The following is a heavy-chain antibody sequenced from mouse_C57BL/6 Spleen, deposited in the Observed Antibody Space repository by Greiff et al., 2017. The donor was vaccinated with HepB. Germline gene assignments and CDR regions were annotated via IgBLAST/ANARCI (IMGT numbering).Heavy chain of an antibody. D-gene: IGHD3-2*02. V-gene: IGHV1-82*01. J-gene: IGHJ3*01. Sequence: QVQLKESGPELVKPGASVKISCKASGYAFSSSWMNWVKQRPGKGLEWIGRIYPGDGDTNYNGKFKGKATLTADKSSSTAYMQLSSLTSEDSAVYFCARGHNQAWFAYWGQETLVTVSA. CDR1: GYAFSSSW. CDR3: ARGHNQAWFAY. CDR2: IYPGDGDT.